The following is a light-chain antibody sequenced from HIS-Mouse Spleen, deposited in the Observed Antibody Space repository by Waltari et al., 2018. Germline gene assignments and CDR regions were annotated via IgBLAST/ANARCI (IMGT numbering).Light chain of an antibody. Sequence: SYELTQPPSVSVSPGQTARSTCSGDALPKQYAYWYQQKPGQAPVLVIYKGSEGPSGIPERFSGSSSGTTVTLTISGVQAEDEADYYCQSADSSGTGWVFGGGTKLTVL. V-gene: IGLV3-25*03. CDR1: ALPKQY. J-gene: IGLJ3*02. CDR3: QSADSSGTGWV. CDR2: KGS.